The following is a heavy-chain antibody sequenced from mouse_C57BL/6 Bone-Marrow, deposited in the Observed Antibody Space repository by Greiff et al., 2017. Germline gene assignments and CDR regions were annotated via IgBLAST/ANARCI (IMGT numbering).Heavy chain of an antibody. Sequence: VQVVESGAELVRPGTSVKMSCKASGYTFTNYWIGWAKQRPGHGLEWIGDIYPGGGYTNYNEKFKGKATLTADKSSSTAYMQFSSLTSEDSAIYYCARGYGSRRRTWFAYWGQGTLVTVSA. CDR2: IYPGGGYT. V-gene: IGHV1-63*01. J-gene: IGHJ3*01. CDR3: ARGYGSRRRTWFAY. D-gene: IGHD1-1*01. CDR1: GYTFTNYW.